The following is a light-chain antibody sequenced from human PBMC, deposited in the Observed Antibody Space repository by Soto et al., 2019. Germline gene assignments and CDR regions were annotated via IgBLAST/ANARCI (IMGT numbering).Light chain of an antibody. CDR1: QGIANH. CDR3: QKYDGVPLT. J-gene: IGKJ4*01. Sequence: ASQGIANHLAWYQQQPGKVPRLLIDAASTLQSGVPSRFSGSGSKREFTLTITNLQPEDVATYYCQKYDGVPLTFGGGTNVEIK. V-gene: IGKV1-27*01. CDR2: AAS.